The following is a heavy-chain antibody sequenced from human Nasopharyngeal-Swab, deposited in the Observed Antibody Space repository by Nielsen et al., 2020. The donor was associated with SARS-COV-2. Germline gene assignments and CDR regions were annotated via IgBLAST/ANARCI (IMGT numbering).Heavy chain of an antibody. V-gene: IGHV3-74*03. CDR1: GFTFSDHW. Sequence: ESLKISCAASGFTFSDHWMYWVRQGPGKGLVWVSRIKGDGSNREYEDSVKGRFTISRDNSKNTVYLQMNSLRAEDTAVYYCAKDPLLGFSFGRMEVWGQGTTVTVSS. D-gene: IGHD2/OR15-2a*01. CDR3: AKDPLLGFSFGRMEV. J-gene: IGHJ6*02. CDR2: IKGDGSNR.